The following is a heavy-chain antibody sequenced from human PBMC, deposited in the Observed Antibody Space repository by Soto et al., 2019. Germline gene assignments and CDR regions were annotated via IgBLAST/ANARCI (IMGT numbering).Heavy chain of an antibody. CDR3: ARDSPRLGSGWHWPFDY. V-gene: IGHV6-1*01. CDR2: TYYRSKWYN. D-gene: IGHD6-19*01. Sequence: QVQLQQSGPGLVKPSQTLSLTCAISGDSVSSNSAAWNWIRQSPSRGLEWLGRTYYRSKWYNDYAVSVKSRITINPDTSKNQFSLQLNSVTPEDTAVYYCARDSPRLGSGWHWPFDYWGQGTLVTVSS. CDR1: GDSVSSNSAA. J-gene: IGHJ4*02.